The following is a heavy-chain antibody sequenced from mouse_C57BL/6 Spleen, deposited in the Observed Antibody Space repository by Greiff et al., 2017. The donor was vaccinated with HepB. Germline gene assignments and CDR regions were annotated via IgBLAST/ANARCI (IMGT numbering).Heavy chain of an antibody. CDR2: IYPSDSET. CDR1: GYTFTSYW. CDR3: ERGGLRQGY. Sequence: VQLQQPGAELVRPGSSVKLSCKASGYTFTSYWMDWVKQRPGQGLEWIGNIYPSDSETHYNQKFKDKATLTVDKSSSTAYMQLSSLTSEDSAVYYCERGGLRQGYWGQGTTLTVSS. D-gene: IGHD2-4*01. V-gene: IGHV1-61*01. J-gene: IGHJ2*01.